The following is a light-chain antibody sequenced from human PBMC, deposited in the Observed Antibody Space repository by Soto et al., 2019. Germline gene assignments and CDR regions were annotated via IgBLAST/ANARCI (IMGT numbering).Light chain of an antibody. CDR3: QQYNDWPLT. V-gene: IGKV3D-15*01. CDR2: DIT. J-gene: IGKJ4*01. CDR1: QSVSRD. Sequence: EIVMTQSPATLSVSPGERATLSCRASQSVSRDLAWYQQKPGQAPRHLIYDITTMATGIPPRFSGSGSGTEVTLTIRSRQSEDFAVYYCQQYNDWPLTFGGGTNVEIK.